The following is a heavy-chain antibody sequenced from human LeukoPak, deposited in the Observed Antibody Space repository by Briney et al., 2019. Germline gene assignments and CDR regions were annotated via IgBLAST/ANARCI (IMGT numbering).Heavy chain of an antibody. J-gene: IGHJ4*02. D-gene: IGHD5-12*01. CDR2: IIPILGIA. V-gene: IGHV1-69*04. Sequence: SVKVSCKASGGTFSSYAISWVRQAPGQGLEWMGRIIPILGIANYARKFQGRVTITADKSTSTAYMELSSLRSEDTAVYYCARDSDSYSGYEFDYWGQGTLVTVSS. CDR1: GGTFSSYA. CDR3: ARDSDSYSGYEFDY.